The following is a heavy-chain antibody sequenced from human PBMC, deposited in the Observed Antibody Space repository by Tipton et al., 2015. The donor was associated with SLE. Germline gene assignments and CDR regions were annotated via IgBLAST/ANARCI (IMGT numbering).Heavy chain of an antibody. J-gene: IGHJ6*02. CDR3: ARRVGSYYGMDV. Sequence: SLRLSCVASRFTFSNSDMNWVRQAPGKGLEWVAVISYDGSNKYYADSVKGRFTISRDNSKNTLYLQMNSLRAEDTAVYYCARRVGSYYGMDVWGQGTTVTVSS. CDR1: RFTFSNSD. D-gene: IGHD3-10*01. V-gene: IGHV3-30*03. CDR2: ISYDGSNK.